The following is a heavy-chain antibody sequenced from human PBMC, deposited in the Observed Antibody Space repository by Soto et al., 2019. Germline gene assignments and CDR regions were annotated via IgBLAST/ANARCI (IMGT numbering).Heavy chain of an antibody. CDR3: GKDIRSGSIDY. Sequence: GSLRLSCAASGYSITNNGMHWVRQAPGKCLVCVSFFWVYGTDQYYADSVKGRFTVSRDTSTNFVYLQMNSLRAEDTARYYCGKDIRSGSIDYWGQGTLVTVSS. CDR1: GYSITNNG. D-gene: IGHD1-1*01. J-gene: IGHJ4*02. V-gene: IGHV3-30*02. CDR2: FWVYGTDQ.